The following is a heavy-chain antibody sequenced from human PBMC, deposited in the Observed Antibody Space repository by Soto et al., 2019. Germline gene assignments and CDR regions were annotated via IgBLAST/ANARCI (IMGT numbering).Heavy chain of an antibody. J-gene: IGHJ3*02. V-gene: IGHV3-23*01. Sequence: EVQLLESGGGLVQPGGSLRLSCAASGFTFSTCAMSWVRQSPGKGLECVATIRGSGGNTHYADSVKGRFTTSRDNSENTVYLQMNSLRAEDTAVYYCARVKAQILSSGWYGGDDIWGHGTMVTVSS. CDR3: ARVKAQILSSGWYGGDDI. CDR2: IRGSGGNT. CDR1: GFTFSTCA. D-gene: IGHD6-19*01.